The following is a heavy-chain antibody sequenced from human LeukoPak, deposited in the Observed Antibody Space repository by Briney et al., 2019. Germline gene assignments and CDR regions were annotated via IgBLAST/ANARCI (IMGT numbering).Heavy chain of an antibody. CDR1: GFTFSSHS. CDR3: ARDKVEPNDYGDYGPDYYYYGMDV. CDR2: ISSSSSYI. Sequence: GGSLRLSCAASGFTFSSHSMNWVRQAPGEGLEWVSSISSSSSYIYYADSVKGRFTISRDNAKNSLYLQMNSLLAEDTAVYYCARDKVEPNDYGDYGPDYYYYGMDVWGQGTTVTVSS. V-gene: IGHV3-21*01. J-gene: IGHJ6*02. D-gene: IGHD4-17*01.